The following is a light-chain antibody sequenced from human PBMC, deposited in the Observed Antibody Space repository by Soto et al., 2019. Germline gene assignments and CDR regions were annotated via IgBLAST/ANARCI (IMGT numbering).Light chain of an antibody. CDR1: QSVSGNY. V-gene: IGKV3-20*01. CDR2: CAS. J-gene: IGKJ4*01. Sequence: ENVLTQSPGTLSLSPGERATLSCRASQSVSGNYLAWYQHKHGQAPRLLIYCASSMATGIADRFSGSGSGTDFTLTISRLEPEDFAVYYCHQYGSSPLPGGSPLPFGGGTKVEIK. CDR3: HQYGSSPLPGGSPLP.